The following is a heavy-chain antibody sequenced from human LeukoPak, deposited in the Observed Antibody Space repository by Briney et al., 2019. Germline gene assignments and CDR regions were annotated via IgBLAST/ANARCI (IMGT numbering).Heavy chain of an antibody. CDR2: TSNDETKR. CDR1: GFAFSTYV. CDR3: ARGVVAVAAIDY. V-gene: IGHV3-30*03. D-gene: IGHD2-15*01. J-gene: IGHJ4*02. Sequence: GGSLRLSCAASGFAFSTYVMHWVRQAPGKGPEWVAITSNDETKRFYADSVKGRFTISRDNSKNTLHLHMNSLRVEDTAVYYCARGVVAVAAIDYWGQGILVTVSS.